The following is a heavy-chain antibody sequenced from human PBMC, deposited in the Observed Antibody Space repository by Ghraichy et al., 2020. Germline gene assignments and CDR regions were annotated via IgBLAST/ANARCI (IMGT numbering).Heavy chain of an antibody. Sequence: ASVKVSCKDSGYTFSDYYIHWVRQAPGQGLEWMGWINPGGGGTNYAQKFQGRVTMTRDTSITTAYMELRRLRSDDTAVYYCARDLVTGDSYYYYGLDVWGRGTTVTVS. CDR3: ARDLVTGDSYYYYGLDV. CDR2: INPGGGGT. J-gene: IGHJ6*02. D-gene: IGHD1-20*01. CDR1: GYTFSDYY. V-gene: IGHV1-2*02.